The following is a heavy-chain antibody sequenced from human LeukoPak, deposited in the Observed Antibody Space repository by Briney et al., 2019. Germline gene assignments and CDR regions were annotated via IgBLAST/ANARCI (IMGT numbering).Heavy chain of an antibody. CDR1: GGSISSYY. D-gene: IGHD3-10*01. CDR3: ASRSGRNYYGMDV. J-gene: IGHJ6*02. CDR2: AYYSGST. V-gene: IGHV4-59*01. Sequence: SETLSLTCTVSGGSISSYYWSWIRQPPGKALEWLGYAYYSGSTNYNPSLKTRLTISVDTSKAQFSLTLSSVTAADTAIYYCASRSGRNYYGMDVWGQGTTVIVSS.